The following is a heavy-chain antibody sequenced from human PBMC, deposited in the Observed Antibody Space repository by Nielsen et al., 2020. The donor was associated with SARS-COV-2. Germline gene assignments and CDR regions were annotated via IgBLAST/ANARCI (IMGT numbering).Heavy chain of an antibody. V-gene: IGHV3-23*01. D-gene: IGHD2-8*01. J-gene: IGHJ4*02. CDR3: AKTVHFFDPLRVWYLDY. CDR2: ISASGAST. Sequence: GESLKISCAASGFTFSNYVMNWVRQSPGKGLEWVSAISASGASTYYADSVKGRFTISRDNSKNTLYLQMNSLEIEDTAVYYCAKTVHFFDPLRVWYLDYWGQGTPVTVSS. CDR1: GFTFSNYV.